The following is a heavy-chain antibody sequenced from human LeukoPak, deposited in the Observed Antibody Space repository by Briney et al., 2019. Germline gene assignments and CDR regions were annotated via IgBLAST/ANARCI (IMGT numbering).Heavy chain of an antibody. CDR3: AKGLPLWFGELLIDY. D-gene: IGHD3-10*01. CDR2: ISGSGGST. J-gene: IGHJ4*02. V-gene: IGHV3-23*01. Sequence: QPGGSLRLSCAASGFTFSSYAMSWVRQAPGKGLEWVSAISGSGGSTYYADSVKGRFTISRDNSKNTLYLQMNSLRGGVTAGYYWAKGLPLWFGELLIDYWGQGTLVTVSS. CDR1: GFTFSSYA.